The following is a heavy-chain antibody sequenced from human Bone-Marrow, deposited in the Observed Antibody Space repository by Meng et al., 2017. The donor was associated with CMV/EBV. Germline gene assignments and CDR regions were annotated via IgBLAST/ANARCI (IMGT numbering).Heavy chain of an antibody. V-gene: IGHV3-11*01. D-gene: IGHD3-10*01. CDR2: ISSSGSTI. CDR3: AKDLLPRSMVRGVYFDY. CDR1: GFTFSDYY. Sequence: GESLKISCAASGFTFSDYYMSWIRQAPGKGLKWVSYISSSGSTIYYAGSVKGRFTISRDNSKNSLYLQMNSLRTEDTALYYCAKDLLPRSMVRGVYFDYWGQGTLVTVSS. J-gene: IGHJ4*02.